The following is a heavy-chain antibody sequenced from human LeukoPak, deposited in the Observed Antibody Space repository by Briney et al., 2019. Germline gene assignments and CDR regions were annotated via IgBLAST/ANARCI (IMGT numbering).Heavy chain of an antibody. D-gene: IGHD2-2*01. V-gene: IGHV3-30*02. CDR1: GFSFSSYA. CDR2: IRNDGSNK. J-gene: IGHJ6*03. CDR3: AVRDCRSTRCFNNNYYYMDV. Sequence: RGSLRISCAASGFSFSSYAMSWVRQAPGKGLEWVAFIRNDGSNKFYADSVKGRFTISRDDSKDTLYLQMNSLRPEDTAVYYCAVRDCRSTRCFNNNYYYMDVWGNGTTVTVSS.